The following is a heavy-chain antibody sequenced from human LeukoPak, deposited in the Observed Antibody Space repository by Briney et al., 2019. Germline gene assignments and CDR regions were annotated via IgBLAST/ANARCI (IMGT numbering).Heavy chain of an antibody. CDR1: GYTFTSYG. D-gene: IGHD3-10*01. CDR3: ARDSLLAAPYTDH. J-gene: IGHJ4*02. V-gene: IGHV1-18*01. CDR2: ISDYSGNP. Sequence: ASVKVSCKASGYTFTSYGISWVRQAPGQGLEWMGWISDYSGNPNYAQKFQGRVTMTADTFTSTAYMGLRSLRSDDTAVYFCARDSLLAAPYTDHWGQGTLVTVSS.